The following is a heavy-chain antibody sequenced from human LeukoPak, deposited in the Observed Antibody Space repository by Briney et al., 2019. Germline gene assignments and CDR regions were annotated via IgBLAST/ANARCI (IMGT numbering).Heavy chain of an antibody. J-gene: IGHJ5*02. Sequence: WIRQPPGKGLEWVSAISGSGGSTYYADSVKGRFTISRDNSKNTLYLQMNSLRAEDTAVYYCAKDLVGATDWFDPWGQGTLVTVSS. CDR3: AKDLVGATDWFDP. V-gene: IGHV3-23*01. D-gene: IGHD1-26*01. CDR2: ISGSGGST.